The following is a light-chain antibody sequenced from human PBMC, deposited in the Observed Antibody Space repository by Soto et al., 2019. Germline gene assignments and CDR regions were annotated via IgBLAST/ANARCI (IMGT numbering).Light chain of an antibody. J-gene: IGKJ1*01. Sequence: DIVMTQSPDSLAVSLGERATINCKSSQSLLYRSDNKNYLLWYQQKPGQPPKLLINRASTRESGVPDRFTGSGSGTDFTLTISSLQAEDVAVYYCQQYYSSPWTFGQGTKVEIK. V-gene: IGKV4-1*01. CDR1: QSLLYRSDNKNY. CDR2: RAS. CDR3: QQYYSSPWT.